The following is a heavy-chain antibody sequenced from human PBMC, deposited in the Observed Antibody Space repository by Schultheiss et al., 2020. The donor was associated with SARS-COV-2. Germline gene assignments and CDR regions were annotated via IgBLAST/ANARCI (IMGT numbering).Heavy chain of an antibody. V-gene: IGHV3-21*01. J-gene: IGHJ6*04. Sequence: GESLKISCAASGFTFSSYSMNWVRQAPGKGLVWVSSISSSSSYIYYADSVKGRFTISRDNAKKSLYLQMNSLTAEDTAVYYCARDGVRFLEWLSPMDVWGKGTTVTVSS. CDR2: ISSSSSYI. CDR1: GFTFSSYS. CDR3: ARDGVRFLEWLSPMDV. D-gene: IGHD3-3*01.